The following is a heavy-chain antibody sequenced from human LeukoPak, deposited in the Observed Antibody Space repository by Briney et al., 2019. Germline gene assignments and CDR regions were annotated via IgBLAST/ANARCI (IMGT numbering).Heavy chain of an antibody. Sequence: SVTVSFKASGGTFSSYAISWVRQAPGQGLEWMGGIIPIFGTANYAQKFQGRVTITADESTSTAYMELSSLRSEDTAVYYCASMGSEVAVAGTDYWGQGTLVTVSS. D-gene: IGHD6-19*01. J-gene: IGHJ4*02. CDR3: ASMGSEVAVAGTDY. CDR1: GGTFSSYA. CDR2: IIPIFGTA. V-gene: IGHV1-69*01.